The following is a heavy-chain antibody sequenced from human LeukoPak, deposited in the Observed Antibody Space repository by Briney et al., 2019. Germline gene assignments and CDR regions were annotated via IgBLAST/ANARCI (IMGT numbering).Heavy chain of an antibody. D-gene: IGHD3-10*01. Sequence: GGSLRLSCAASGFTFSNYWMNWVRQTPGKGLEWVANMKQEGSEKYCVDCVKGRFTISRDNAKNSLYLQMNSLRAEDTAVYYCGRRPNYGSRSDYFDYWGQGTLVTVSS. V-gene: IGHV3-7*03. J-gene: IGHJ4*02. CDR2: MKQEGSEK. CDR3: GRRPNYGSRSDYFDY. CDR1: GFTFSNYW.